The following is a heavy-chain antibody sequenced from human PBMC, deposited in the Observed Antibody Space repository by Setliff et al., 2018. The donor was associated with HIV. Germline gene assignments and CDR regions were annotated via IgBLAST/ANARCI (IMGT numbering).Heavy chain of an antibody. CDR2: IYYSGST. V-gene: IGHV4-39*01. CDR1: GGSISSSTYY. Sequence: SETLSLTCTVSGGSISSSTYYWGWIRQPPGKGLEWIGTIYYSGSTYYNPALKSRLTISVDTSKNQFSLKLSSVTAADTAVYYCARRDGYSYGFYFDYGGQGTLVTVSS. CDR3: ARRDGYSYGFYFDY. J-gene: IGHJ4*02. D-gene: IGHD5-18*01.